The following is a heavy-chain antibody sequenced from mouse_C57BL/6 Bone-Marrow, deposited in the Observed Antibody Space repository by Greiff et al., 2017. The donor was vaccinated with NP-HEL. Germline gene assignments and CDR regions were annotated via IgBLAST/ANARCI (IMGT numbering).Heavy chain of an antibody. CDR1: GYTFTDYE. CDR3: TRGRGPWFAY. Sequence: VQRVESGAELVRPGASVTLSCKASGYTFTDYEMHWVKQTPVHGLEWIGAIDPETGGTAYNQKFKGKAILTADKSSSTAYMELRSLTSEDSAVYYCTRGRGPWFAYWGQGTLVTVSA. V-gene: IGHV1-15*01. CDR2: IDPETGGT. J-gene: IGHJ3*01.